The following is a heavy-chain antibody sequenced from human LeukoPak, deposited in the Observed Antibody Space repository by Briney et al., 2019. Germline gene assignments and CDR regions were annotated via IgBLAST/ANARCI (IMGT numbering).Heavy chain of an antibody. D-gene: IGHD2-15*01. CDR3: ARVPDIVVVVAAKDYYMDV. J-gene: IGHJ6*03. Sequence: SETLSLTCTVSGGSISSSSYYWGWIRQPPGKGLEWIGSIYYSGSTYYNPSLKSRVTISVDTSKNQFSLKLSSVTAADTAVYYCARVPDIVVVVAAKDYYMDVWGKGTTVTVSS. V-gene: IGHV4-39*07. CDR2: IYYSGST. CDR1: GGSISSSSYY.